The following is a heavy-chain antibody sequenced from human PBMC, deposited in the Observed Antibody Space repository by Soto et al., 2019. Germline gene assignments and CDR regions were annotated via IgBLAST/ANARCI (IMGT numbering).Heavy chain of an antibody. J-gene: IGHJ4*02. V-gene: IGHV4-59*08. D-gene: IGHD3-10*01. Sequence: QVQLQESGPGLVKPSETLSLTCTVSGGSISSYYWSWIRQPPGKGLEWIGYIYYSGSTNYNPSLKGRVTMSVDTSKNQFSLKLSSVTAADTAVYYCARQVPGPYGSGSYYYWGQGTLVTVSS. CDR2: IYYSGST. CDR3: ARQVPGPYGSGSYYY. CDR1: GGSISSYY.